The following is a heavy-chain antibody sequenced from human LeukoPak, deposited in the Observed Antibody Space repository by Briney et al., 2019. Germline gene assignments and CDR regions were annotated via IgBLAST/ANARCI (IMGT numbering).Heavy chain of an antibody. CDR2: IIPIFGTA. D-gene: IGHD2-2*01. V-gene: IGHV1-69*13. Sequence: SVKVSCKASGGTFSSYAISWVRQAPGQGLEWMGGIIPIFGTANYAQKFQGRVTITADESTSTAYMELSSLRSDDTAVYYCAREVYYCSSTSCPRYYGMDVWGQGTTVTVSS. CDR1: GGTFSSYA. CDR3: AREVYYCSSTSCPRYYGMDV. J-gene: IGHJ6*02.